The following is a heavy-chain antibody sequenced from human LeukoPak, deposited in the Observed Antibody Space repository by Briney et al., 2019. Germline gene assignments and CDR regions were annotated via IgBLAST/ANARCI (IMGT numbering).Heavy chain of an antibody. Sequence: GGSLRLSCAASGFTFSSYGMHWVRQAPGKGLEWVAFIRYDGSNKYYADSVKGRFTISRDNSKNTLYLQMNSLRAEDAAVYYCARGDGSSWYFTLHYYYMDVWGKGTTVTVSS. CDR1: GFTFSSYG. D-gene: IGHD6-13*01. V-gene: IGHV3-30*02. J-gene: IGHJ6*03. CDR3: ARGDGSSWYFTLHYYYMDV. CDR2: IRYDGSNK.